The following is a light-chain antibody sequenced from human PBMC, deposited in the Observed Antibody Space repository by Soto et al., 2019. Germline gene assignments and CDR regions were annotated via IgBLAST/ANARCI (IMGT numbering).Light chain of an antibody. CDR1: NIGSKS. CDR2: YDS. Sequence: SYELTQPPSVSGAPGKTARITCGGNNIGSKSVHWYQQKPGQAPVLVIYYDSDRPSGSPERFSGSNSGNTATLTISRVEAGDEAEYYCQVWDSSSDHLYVFGTGTKLTVL. CDR3: QVWDSSSDHLYV. V-gene: IGLV3-21*04. J-gene: IGLJ1*01.